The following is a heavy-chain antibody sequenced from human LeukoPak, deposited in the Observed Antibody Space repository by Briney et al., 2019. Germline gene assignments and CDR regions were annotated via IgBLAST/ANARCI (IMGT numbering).Heavy chain of an antibody. CDR2: IYHSGST. Sequence: PSETLSLTCTLSGGSISTYYWSWIRQPPGKGLEWIGYIYHSGSTNYNPSLKSRVTISVDTSKNQFSLKLSSVTAADTAVYYRARGGGYASPIGYWGQGALVTVSP. CDR3: ARGGGYASPIGY. V-gene: IGHV4-59*01. CDR1: GGSISTYY. J-gene: IGHJ4*02. D-gene: IGHD5-12*01.